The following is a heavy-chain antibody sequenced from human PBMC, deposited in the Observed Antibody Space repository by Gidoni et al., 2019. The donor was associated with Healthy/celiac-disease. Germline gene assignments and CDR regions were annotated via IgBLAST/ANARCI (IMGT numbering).Heavy chain of an antibody. D-gene: IGHD6-13*01. J-gene: IGHJ4*02. CDR2: IYYSGGT. V-gene: IGHV4-39*07. CDR3: ARGVRAAAGPFDY. Sequence: LQLQESGPGLGKPSETLSPPCTVSGGSISSSSSSWGWIRPPPGKGLEWIGSIYYSGGTYYNPSLKSRVTISVDTSKNQFSLKLSSVTAADTAVYYCARGVRAAAGPFDYWGQGTLVTVSS. CDR1: GGSISSSSSS.